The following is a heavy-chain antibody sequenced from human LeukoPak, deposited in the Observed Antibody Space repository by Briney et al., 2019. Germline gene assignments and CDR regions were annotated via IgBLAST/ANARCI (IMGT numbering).Heavy chain of an antibody. J-gene: IGHJ1*01. CDR1: GFTFSTYT. D-gene: IGHD2-2*01. Sequence: GGSLRLSCAASGFTFSTYTMHWVRQAPGKGLEGGSSITSGSVNMYYADSVKGRFSISRDNAKNSLFLQMDSLRGEDTAVYYCASGQDGGSPCYDFFQHWGQGTLVTVSS. CDR2: ITSGSVNM. CDR3: ASGQDGGSPCYDFFQH. V-gene: IGHV3-21*01.